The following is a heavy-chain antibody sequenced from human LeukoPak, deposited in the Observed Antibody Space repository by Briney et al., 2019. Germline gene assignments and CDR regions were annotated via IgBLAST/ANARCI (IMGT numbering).Heavy chain of an antibody. CDR1: GFTFSSYG. Sequence: GRSLRLSCAASGFTFSSYGMHWVRQAPGKGLEWVAVISYDGSNKYYADSVKGRFTISRDNSKNTLYLQMNSLRAEDTAVFYCARTYDFGRGPPGDAFDNWGPGTWVIVSS. J-gene: IGHJ3*02. CDR3: ARTYDFGRGPPGDAFDN. V-gene: IGHV3-30*03. D-gene: IGHD3-3*01. CDR2: ISYDGSNK.